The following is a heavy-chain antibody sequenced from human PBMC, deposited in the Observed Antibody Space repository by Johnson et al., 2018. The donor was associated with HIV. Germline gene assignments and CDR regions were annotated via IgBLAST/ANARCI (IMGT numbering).Heavy chain of an antibody. D-gene: IGHD3-10*01. CDR3: ARVFVDDEDTWVNYYDALDI. CDR1: GFTFSHYA. Sequence: QVQLVESGGGVVQPGTSPRLSCAASGFTFSHYAMHWVRQAPGKGLEWVAFISYEASNKHFPDSVKGRFTISRDNSKNTLYLQMNSLRAEDTAVYYCARVFVDDEDTWVNYYDALDIWGQGTMVTVSS. CDR2: ISYEASNK. V-gene: IGHV3-30*04. J-gene: IGHJ3*02.